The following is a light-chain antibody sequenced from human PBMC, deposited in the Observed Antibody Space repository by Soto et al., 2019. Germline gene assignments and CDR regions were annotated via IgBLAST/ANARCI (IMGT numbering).Light chain of an antibody. J-gene: IGLJ2*01. V-gene: IGLV2-23*02. CDR1: SSDVGSYNL. Sequence: QSVLTQPASVSGSPGQSITISCTGTSSDVGSYNLVSWYQQHPGKAPKLMIYEVSKRPSGVSNRFSGSKSGNTASLTISGLLAGDEADYYCCSCAGSSTVVFGGGTMLSVL. CDR3: CSCAGSSTVV. CDR2: EVS.